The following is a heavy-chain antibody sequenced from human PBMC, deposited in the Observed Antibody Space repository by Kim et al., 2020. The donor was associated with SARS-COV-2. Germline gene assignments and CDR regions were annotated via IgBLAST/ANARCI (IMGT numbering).Heavy chain of an antibody. Sequence: GGSLRLSCAASGFTFSSYGMHWVRQAPGKGLEWVAVISYDGSNKYYADSVKGRFTISRDNSKNTLYLQMNSLRAEDTAVYYCAKADASGAAAGMYYYYYYGMDVWGQGTTVTVSS. CDR3: AKADASGAAAGMYYYYYYGMDV. CDR1: GFTFSSYG. CDR2: ISYDGSNK. J-gene: IGHJ6*02. V-gene: IGHV3-30*18. D-gene: IGHD6-13*01.